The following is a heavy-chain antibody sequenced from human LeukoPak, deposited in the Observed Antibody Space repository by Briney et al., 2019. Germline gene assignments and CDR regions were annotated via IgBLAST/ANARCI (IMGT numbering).Heavy chain of an antibody. Sequence: SETLSLTCTVSGGSISSYYWSWIRQPPGKGLEWIGYIYHSGSTYYNPSLKSRVTISVDRSKNQFSLKLSSVTAADTAVYYCARATYYYDSSGYYYPYNWFDPWGQGTLVTVSS. J-gene: IGHJ5*02. CDR1: GGSISSYY. D-gene: IGHD3-22*01. CDR2: IYHSGST. V-gene: IGHV4-59*12. CDR3: ARATYYYDSSGYYYPYNWFDP.